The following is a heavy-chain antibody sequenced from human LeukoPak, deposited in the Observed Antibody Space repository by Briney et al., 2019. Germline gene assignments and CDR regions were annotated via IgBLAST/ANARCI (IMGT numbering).Heavy chain of an antibody. D-gene: IGHD6-13*01. J-gene: IGHJ6*02. CDR3: ARGQRLTGMGYYYYYYGMDV. CDR1: GGSFSGYY. Sequence: SEALSLTCAVYGGSFSGYYWSWIRQPPGKGLEWIGEINHSGSTNYNPSLKSRVTISVDTSKNQFSLKLSSVTAADTAVYYCARGQRLTGMGYYYYYYGMDVWGQGTTVTVSS. V-gene: IGHV4-34*01. CDR2: INHSGST.